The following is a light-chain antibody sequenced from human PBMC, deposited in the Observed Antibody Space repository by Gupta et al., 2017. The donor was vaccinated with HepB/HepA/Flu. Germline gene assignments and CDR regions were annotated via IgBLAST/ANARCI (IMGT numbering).Light chain of an antibody. J-gene: IGKJ1*01. CDR3: RQRNNWPRT. CDR2: DAS. Sequence: DIVLIQSPATLSLSPGERATLSCRASQSVSTYLAWYQQKPGQAPRLLIYDASNRATGIPARFSGSGSGTDFTLTISSLEPEDFAVYYCRQRNNWPRTFGQGTKVEI. CDR1: QSVSTY. V-gene: IGKV3-11*01.